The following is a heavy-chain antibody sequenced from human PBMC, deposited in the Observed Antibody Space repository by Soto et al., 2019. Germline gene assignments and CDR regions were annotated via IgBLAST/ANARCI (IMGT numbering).Heavy chain of an antibody. CDR3: ARNQGGGPSGSYWYY. CDR2: INPSGGST. V-gene: IGHV1-46*01. CDR1: GXTFTSHH. Sequence: GASGKVSCRASGXTFTSHHTHWVRQAPGQGLEWMGIINPSGGSTSYAQKFQGRVTMTRDTSTSTVYMELSSLRSEDTAVYYCARNQGGGPSGSYWYYWGQGTLVTVSS. J-gene: IGHJ4*02. D-gene: IGHD1-26*01.